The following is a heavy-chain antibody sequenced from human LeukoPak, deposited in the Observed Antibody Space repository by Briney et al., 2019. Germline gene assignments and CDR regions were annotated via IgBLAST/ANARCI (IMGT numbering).Heavy chain of an antibody. CDR1: GYTFTSYY. V-gene: IGHV1-46*01. CDR3: ARVGSITIFGVASGHDAFDI. D-gene: IGHD3-3*01. Sequence: ASVKVSCKASGYTFTSYYMHWVRQAPGQGLEWMGIINPSGGSTSYAQKFQGRVTMTRDTSTSTVYMELSSLRSEDTAVYYCARVGSITIFGVASGHDAFDIWGQGTMVTVSS. CDR2: INPSGGST. J-gene: IGHJ3*02.